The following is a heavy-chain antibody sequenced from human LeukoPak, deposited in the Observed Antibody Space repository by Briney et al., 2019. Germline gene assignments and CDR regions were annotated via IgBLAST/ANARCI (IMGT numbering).Heavy chain of an antibody. CDR1: GYTFSNFG. D-gene: IGHD2-2*01. Sequence: GASVKVSCKASGYTFSNFGISWVRQAPGQGLEWMGWISGSNDNPNYGQKFQGRFTVTTDSSTSTAYMELRDLRSDDTAVYYCARDGTSTDDYWCQGTLVTVSS. CDR3: ARDGTSTDDY. J-gene: IGHJ4*02. CDR2: ISGSNDNP. V-gene: IGHV1-18*01.